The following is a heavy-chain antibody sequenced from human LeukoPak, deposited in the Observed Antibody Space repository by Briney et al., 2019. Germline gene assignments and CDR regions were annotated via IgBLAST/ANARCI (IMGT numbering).Heavy chain of an antibody. D-gene: IGHD5-18*01. CDR1: GFTVSSNS. CDR3: ARDLYRYVPSDAFDI. CDR2: IYSDNT. Sequence: QPGGSLRLSCTVSGFTVSSNSMSWVRQAPGKGLEWVSFIYSDNTHYSDSVKGRFTISRDNSKNSLYLQMNSLRAEDTAVYYCARDLYRYVPSDAFDIWGQGTMVTVSS. V-gene: IGHV3-53*01. J-gene: IGHJ3*02.